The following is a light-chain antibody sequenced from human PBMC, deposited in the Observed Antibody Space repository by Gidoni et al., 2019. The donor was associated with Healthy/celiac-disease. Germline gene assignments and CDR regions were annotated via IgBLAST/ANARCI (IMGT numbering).Light chain of an antibody. V-gene: IGKV3-20*01. CDR2: GAS. Sequence: EIVLTQSPVTLSLSPGERATLSCRASQSVSSSYLAWYQQKPGQSPRLLIYGASSSATDFTLTISRLEPEDFAVYYCQQYGSSHRFGQGTKLEIK. CDR3: QQYGSSHR. CDR1: QSVSSSY. J-gene: IGKJ2*03.